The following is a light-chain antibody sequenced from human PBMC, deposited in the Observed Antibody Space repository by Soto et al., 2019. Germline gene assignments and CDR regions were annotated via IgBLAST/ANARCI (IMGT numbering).Light chain of an antibody. CDR2: DNN. CDR3: AAWDDSLNGFWV. V-gene: IGLV1-44*01. CDR1: SSNIGSNT. Sequence: VLTQPPSASGTPGQRVHISCSGSSSNIGSNTVNWYQQLPGTAPKLLIYDNNQRPSEVPDRFSGSKSGTSASLAISGLQSEDEADYYCAAWDDSLNGFWVFGGGTKLTVL. J-gene: IGLJ3*02.